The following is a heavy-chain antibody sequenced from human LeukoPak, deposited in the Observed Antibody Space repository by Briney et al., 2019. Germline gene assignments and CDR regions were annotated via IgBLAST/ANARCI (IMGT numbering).Heavy chain of an antibody. Sequence: GGSLRLSCAASGFTFSSYGMHWVRQAPGKGLEWVAFIRYDGSNKYYADSVKGRFTISRDNSKNTLYLQMNSLRAEDTAVYYCAKDDVDYYYYYYMDVWGKGTTVTISS. J-gene: IGHJ6*03. CDR3: AKDDVDYYYYYYMDV. CDR2: IRYDGSNK. V-gene: IGHV3-30*02. CDR1: GFTFSSYG.